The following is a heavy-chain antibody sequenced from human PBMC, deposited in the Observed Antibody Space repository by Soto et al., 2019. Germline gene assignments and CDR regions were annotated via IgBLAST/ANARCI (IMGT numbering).Heavy chain of an antibody. CDR2: ITGSGGST. Sequence: LRLSCAASGFTFGTYAMNWVRQAPGKGLEWVSGITGSGGSTYYADSVKGRFTISRDNSKNTLYLQMNSLRADDTAVYYCAKDRSVDTRDWFDPWGQGTLVTVSS. CDR1: GFTFGTYA. CDR3: AKDRSVDTRDWFDP. D-gene: IGHD5-18*01. J-gene: IGHJ5*02. V-gene: IGHV3-23*01.